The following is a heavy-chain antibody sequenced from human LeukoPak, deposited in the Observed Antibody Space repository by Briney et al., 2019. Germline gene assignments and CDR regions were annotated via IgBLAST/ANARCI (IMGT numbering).Heavy chain of an antibody. J-gene: IGHJ3*02. D-gene: IGHD6-13*01. CDR2: ISAYNGNT. CDR1: GYTFNSFG. CDR3: ARAPLYSGWQRLVSVDVFDI. V-gene: IGHV1-18*01. Sequence: ASVKVSCKASGYTFNSFGISWVRQAPGQGLEWMGWISAYNGNTNYAQKLQGRVTMTTDTSTSTAYMELRSLRSDDTAVYYCARAPLYSGWQRLVSVDVFDIWGQGTMVTVSS.